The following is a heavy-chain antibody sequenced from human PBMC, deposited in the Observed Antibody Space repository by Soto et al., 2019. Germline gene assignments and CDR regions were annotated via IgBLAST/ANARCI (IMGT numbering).Heavy chain of an antibody. D-gene: IGHD3-10*01. J-gene: IGHJ6*02. CDR3: AGGIGVRGSIITRYYYYGMGV. CDR2: INHSGTT. Sequence: QVQLQQWGAGLLKPSETLSLTCAVYGGSFSGYHWSWIRQPPGKGLEWIGEINHSGTTNYNPSLKSRVTISVDTSKNQFSLKLSSVTAADTAMYYCAGGIGVRGSIITRYYYYGMGVWGQGTTVTVSS. CDR1: GGSFSGYH. V-gene: IGHV4-34*01.